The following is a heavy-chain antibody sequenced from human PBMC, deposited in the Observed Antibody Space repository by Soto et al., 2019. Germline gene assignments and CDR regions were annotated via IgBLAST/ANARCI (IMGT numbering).Heavy chain of an antibody. Sequence: SVKVSCKASGGTFSSYAISWVRQAPGQGLEWMGGIIPIFGTANYAQKFQGRVTITADESTSTAYMELSSLRSDDTAVYYCARAMLQQQPYYFDYWGKGTLVTVSS. J-gene: IGHJ4*02. CDR2: IIPIFGTA. D-gene: IGHD4-4*01. V-gene: IGHV1-69*13. CDR3: ARAMLQQQPYYFDY. CDR1: GGTFSSYA.